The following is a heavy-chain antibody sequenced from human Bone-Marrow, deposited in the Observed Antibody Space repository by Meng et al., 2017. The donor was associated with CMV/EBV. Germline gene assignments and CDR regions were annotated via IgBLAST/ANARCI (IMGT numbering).Heavy chain of an antibody. CDR2: VLYTRST. V-gene: IGHV4-59*01. CDR1: GGSMSGDY. D-gene: IGHD6-6*01. CDR3: AREIGGGLAARRVMDV. Sequence: GSLRLSFAVSGGSMSGDYWSWIRQPPGKGLEWIGYVLYTRSTIYNSSLKSRVTISIDTSKNHFSLKLNSLTAADTAVYYCAREIGGGLAARRVMDVWGQGTKVTVSS. J-gene: IGHJ6*02.